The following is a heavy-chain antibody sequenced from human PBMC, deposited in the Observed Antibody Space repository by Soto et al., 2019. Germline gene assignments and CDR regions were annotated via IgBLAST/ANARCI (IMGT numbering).Heavy chain of an antibody. CDR1: GYTFTSYV. D-gene: IGHD3-9*01. CDR2: MNPNSGNT. V-gene: IGHV1-8*01. CDR3: ARGGYYDILTGPDYYYYMDV. Sequence: ASGKVSCKASGYTFTSYVINWVRQVTGQGLEWMGWMNPNSGNTGYAQKFQGRVTMTRNTSISTAYMELSSLRSEDTAVYYCARGGYYDILTGPDYYYYMDVWGKGTTVTVSS. J-gene: IGHJ6*03.